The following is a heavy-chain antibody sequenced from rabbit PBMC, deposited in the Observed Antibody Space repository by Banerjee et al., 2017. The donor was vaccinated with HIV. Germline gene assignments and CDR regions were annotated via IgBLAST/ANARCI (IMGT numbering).Heavy chain of an antibody. D-gene: IGHD2-1*01. CDR1: GFSFSSTYW. V-gene: IGHV1S45*01. CDR2: IDAGSTGNT. CDR3: ARVGYNYDDSGNWDGFDP. Sequence: QEQLEESGGDLVKPEGSLTLTCTASGFSFSSTYWICWVRQAPGKGPEWIACIDAGSTGNTYYVSWAKGRFTISRTSSTTVTLQMTSLTAADTATYFCARVGYNYDDSGNWDGFDPWGPGTLVTVS. J-gene: IGHJ2*01.